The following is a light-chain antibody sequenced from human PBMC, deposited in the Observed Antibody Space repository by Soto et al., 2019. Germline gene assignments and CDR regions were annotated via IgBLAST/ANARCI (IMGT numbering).Light chain of an antibody. CDR1: SSDIGAGYD. V-gene: IGLV1-40*01. J-gene: IGLJ1*01. CDR3: QSYDSSLSGDV. Sequence: QPVLTQPPSVSGAPGQRVTISCTGSSSDIGAGYDVHWYHQLPGTAPKLLIYGNNNRPSGVPGRFSGSKSGTSASLAITGLQAEDEADYYCQSYDSSLSGDVFGTGTKLTVL. CDR2: GNN.